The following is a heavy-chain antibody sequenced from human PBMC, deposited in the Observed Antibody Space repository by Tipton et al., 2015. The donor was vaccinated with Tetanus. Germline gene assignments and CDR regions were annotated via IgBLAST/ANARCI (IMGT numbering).Heavy chain of an antibody. CDR3: ASSTVTR. CDR2: ISTTGNTI. Sequence: LSLTCAASGFTLRSYSMNWVRQAPGKGLEWISYISTTGNTIYYADSVKGRFTISRDNANNLLSLQMSSLRREDTAVYYCASSTVTRWGPGTLVTVSS. D-gene: IGHD4-17*01. V-gene: IGHV3-48*04. J-gene: IGHJ4*02. CDR1: GFTLRSYS.